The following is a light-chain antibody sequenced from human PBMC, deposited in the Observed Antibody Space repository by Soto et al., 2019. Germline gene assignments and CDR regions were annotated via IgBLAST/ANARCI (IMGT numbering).Light chain of an antibody. Sequence: DIQMTQSPSSLSASVGDRVTITCRASQGISNYLAWYQQKPGKLPKLLIYAASSLQSGVPSRFSSSGSGTDFTLTITSLQPEAVTAYFCQTYNPVPLTVGGGTKVEIK. J-gene: IGKJ4*01. V-gene: IGKV1-27*01. CDR3: QTYNPVPLT. CDR2: AAS. CDR1: QGISNY.